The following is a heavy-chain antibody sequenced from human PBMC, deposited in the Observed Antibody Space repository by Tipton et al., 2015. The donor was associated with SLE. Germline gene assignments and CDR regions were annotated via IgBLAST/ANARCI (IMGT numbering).Heavy chain of an antibody. CDR1: GFSFSSYA. CDR2: ISYDGSSK. CDR3: VRDRGAFDI. Sequence: SLRLSCAASGFSFSSYAFHWVRQAPGKGLESVTLISYDGSSKYYADSVKGRFTISRDNAKNTVYLQMNSLRADDTAVYYCVRDRGAFDIWGQGTMVTVSS. D-gene: IGHD6-25*01. V-gene: IGHV3-30*07. J-gene: IGHJ3*02.